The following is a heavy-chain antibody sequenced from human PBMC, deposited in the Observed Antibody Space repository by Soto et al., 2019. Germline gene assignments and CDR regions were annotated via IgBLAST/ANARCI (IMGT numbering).Heavy chain of an antibody. J-gene: IGHJ6*02. V-gene: IGHV3-73*01. Sequence: GGSLRLSCAASGFTFSGSAMHWVRQASGKGLEWVGRIRSKANSYATAYAASVKGRFTISRDDSKNTAYLQMNSLKTEDTAVYYCTRRRWELPDGYGMDVWGQGTTVTVSS. CDR1: GFTFSGSA. D-gene: IGHD1-26*01. CDR3: TRRRWELPDGYGMDV. CDR2: IRSKANSYAT.